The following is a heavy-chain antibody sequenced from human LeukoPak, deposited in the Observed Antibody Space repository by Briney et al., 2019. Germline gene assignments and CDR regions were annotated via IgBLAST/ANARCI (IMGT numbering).Heavy chain of an antibody. Sequence: GGSLRLSCAASGFAFSNYAMSWVRQAPEKGLEWVSTISATGNSKYYADSVKGRFSTSRDAANSTLYLQVTSLRAEDTAVYYCAKDRDLYDSSNHSDFWGRGTLVTVSS. CDR2: ISATGNSK. D-gene: IGHD3-22*01. CDR1: GFAFSNYA. CDR3: AKDRDLYDSSNHSDF. J-gene: IGHJ4*02. V-gene: IGHV3-23*01.